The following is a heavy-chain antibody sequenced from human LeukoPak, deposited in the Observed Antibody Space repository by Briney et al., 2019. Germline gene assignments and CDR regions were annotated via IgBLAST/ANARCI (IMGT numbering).Heavy chain of an antibody. V-gene: IGHV3-23*01. Sequence: GGSLRLSCAASGFTFRSYSMAWVRLAPGKGLEWVSVIRGGADDTSYADSVKGRFTISRDNSKNTLFLQMDGLRVEDTAVYCCATSGFSGYDHPSWGQGTLVTVSS. D-gene: IGHD5-12*01. CDR2: IRGGADDT. CDR3: ATSGFSGYDHPS. CDR1: GFTFRSYS. J-gene: IGHJ5*02.